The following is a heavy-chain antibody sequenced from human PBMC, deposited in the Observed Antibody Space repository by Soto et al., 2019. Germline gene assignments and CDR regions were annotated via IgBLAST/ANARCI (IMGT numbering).Heavy chain of an antibody. J-gene: IGHJ4*02. CDR2: ISGSGVNT. V-gene: IGHV3-23*01. CDR1: GFSLTRWS. D-gene: IGHD6-13*01. CDR3: ARPGVAAAPDDD. Sequence: ACPACGFSLTRWSMNCVRQAPGKGLEWVSTISGSGVNTYYADSVKGRFTISRDNSKNTLYLQMNSLRAEDTAMYYCARPGVAAAPDDDWGQGTLVTSPQ.